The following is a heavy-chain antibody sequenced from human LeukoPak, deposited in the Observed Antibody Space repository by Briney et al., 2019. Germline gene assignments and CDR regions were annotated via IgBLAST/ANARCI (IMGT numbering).Heavy chain of an antibody. J-gene: IGHJ3*02. CDR1: GFTFTMFS. V-gene: IGHV3-48*01. Sequence: PGGSLRLSCAASGFTFTMFSMNWLRQAPGKGLEWIAFIRGRSDTTYYADSVQGRFTISRDNAEDSVYLQMNSLRVEDTAVYYCARTYDFGIGPQGDAFDNWGQGTLVTVFS. D-gene: IGHD3-3*01. CDR2: IRGRSDTT. CDR3: ARTYDFGIGPQGDAFDN.